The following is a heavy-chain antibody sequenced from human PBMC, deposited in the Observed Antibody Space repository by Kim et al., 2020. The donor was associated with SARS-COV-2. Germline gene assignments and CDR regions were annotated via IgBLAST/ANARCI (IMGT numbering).Heavy chain of an antibody. Sequence: SETLSLTCTVTGGSISSYYWSWIRQPPGRGLEWIGYIYYSGSTHYNPSLKSRVTISVDTSKNQFSLKLTSVTAADTAVYYCATYSGSYGDWFDPWGQGTLVTVSS. V-gene: IGHV4-59*13. CDR3: ATYSGSYGDWFDP. CDR2: IYYSGST. D-gene: IGHD1-26*01. J-gene: IGHJ5*02. CDR1: GGSISSYY.